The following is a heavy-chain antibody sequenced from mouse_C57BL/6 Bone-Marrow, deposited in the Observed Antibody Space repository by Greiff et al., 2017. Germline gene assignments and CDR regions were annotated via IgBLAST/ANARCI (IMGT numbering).Heavy chain of an antibody. D-gene: IGHD1-1*01. V-gene: IGHV1-4*01. CDR3: ARLVIYYYGSSCGDFDY. CDR1: GYTFTSYT. J-gene: IGHJ2*01. CDR2: INPSSGYT. Sequence: QVQLQQSGAELARPGASVKMSCKASGYTFTSYTMHWVKQRPGQGLEWIGYINPSSGYTKYNQKFKDKATLTADKSSSTAYMQLSSLTSEDSAVYYCARLVIYYYGSSCGDFDYWGQGTTLTVSS.